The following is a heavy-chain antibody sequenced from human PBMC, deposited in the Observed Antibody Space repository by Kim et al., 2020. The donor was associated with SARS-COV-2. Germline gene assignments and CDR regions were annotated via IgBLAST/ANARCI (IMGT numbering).Heavy chain of an antibody. Sequence: GGSLRLSCAACGFTFNDYGMTWIRQTPGKGLEWVAGIKHDGRDKLYVDSVKGRFTISRDNAKTSMYLQMDSLRAEDTAVYYCTRAPLCWDRGSDPWA. CDR1: GFTFNDYG. V-gene: IGHV3-7*05. CDR2: IKHDGRDK. D-gene: IGHD6-25*01. CDR3: TRAPLCWDRGSDP. J-gene: IGHJ5*02.